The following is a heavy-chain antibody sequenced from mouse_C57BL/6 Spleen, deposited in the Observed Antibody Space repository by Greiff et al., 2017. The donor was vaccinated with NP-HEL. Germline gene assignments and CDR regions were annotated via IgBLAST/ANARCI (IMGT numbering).Heavy chain of an antibody. CDR2: IDPSDSYT. V-gene: IGHV1-59*01. CDR1: GYTFTSYW. D-gene: IGHD1-1*01. Sequence: VQLQQPGAELVRPGTSVKLSCKASGYTFTSYWMHWVKQRPGQGLEWIGVIDPSDSYTNYNQKFKGKATLTVDTSSSTAYMQLSSLTSEDAAVYYCARLYYSGSRVPNYFDYWGQGTTLTVSS. J-gene: IGHJ2*01. CDR3: ARLYYSGSRVPNYFDY.